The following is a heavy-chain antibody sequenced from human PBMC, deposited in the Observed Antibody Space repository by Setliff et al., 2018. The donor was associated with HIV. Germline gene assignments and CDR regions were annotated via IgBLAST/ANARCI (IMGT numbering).Heavy chain of an antibody. V-gene: IGHV1-2*04. CDR3: ARGGLGGDYGVGVFYYYYYGMDV. Sequence: ASVKVSCKASGYTFTGYYMHWVRQAPGQGLEWMGWINPNSGGTNYAQKFQGWVTMTRDTSISTAYMELSRLRSDDTAAYYCARGGLGGDYGVGVFYYYYYGMDVWGQGTTVTVSS. D-gene: IGHD4-17*01. CDR2: INPNSGGT. J-gene: IGHJ6*02. CDR1: GYTFTGYY.